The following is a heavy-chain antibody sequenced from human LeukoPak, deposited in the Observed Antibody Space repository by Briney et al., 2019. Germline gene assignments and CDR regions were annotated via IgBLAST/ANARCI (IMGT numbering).Heavy chain of an antibody. CDR1: GYIFTSYS. CDR3: ARDKESLLERLNRSGYGY. D-gene: IGHD1-1*01. J-gene: IGHJ4*02. V-gene: IGHV1-46*01. Sequence: GASVKVSCKASGYIFTSYSMHWVRRAPGQGLEWMGIINPSGGTTNYAQKFQGRVTMARDTSTSTVYMDLSSLRSEDTAVYYCARDKESLLERLNRSGYGYWGQGTLVTVSS. CDR2: INPSGGTT.